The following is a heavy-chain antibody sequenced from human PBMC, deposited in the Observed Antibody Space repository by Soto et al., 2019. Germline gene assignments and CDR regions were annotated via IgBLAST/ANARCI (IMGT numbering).Heavy chain of an antibody. CDR3: AKDPFYYYDSSGYSDY. CDR2: ISGSGGST. V-gene: IGHV3-23*01. D-gene: IGHD3-22*01. J-gene: IGHJ4*02. Sequence: GGSLRLSCAASGFTFSNYDMSWVRQAPGKGLEWVSAISGSGGSTYYADSVKGRFTISRDNSKNTLYLQMNSLRAEDTAVYYCAKDPFYYYDSSGYSDYWGQGTLVTVSS. CDR1: GFTFSNYD.